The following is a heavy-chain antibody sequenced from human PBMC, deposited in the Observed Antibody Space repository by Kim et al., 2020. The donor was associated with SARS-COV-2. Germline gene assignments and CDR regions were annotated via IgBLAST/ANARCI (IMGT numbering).Heavy chain of an antibody. D-gene: IGHD3-22*01. V-gene: IGHV3-64D*06. CDR3: ARPHRITMIVVITEYLQL. J-gene: IGHJ1*01. Sequence: VKCRFSISRDNSKNTLYLQMSSLRTEDTAVYYCARPHRITMIVVITEYLQLWGQGTLVTVSS.